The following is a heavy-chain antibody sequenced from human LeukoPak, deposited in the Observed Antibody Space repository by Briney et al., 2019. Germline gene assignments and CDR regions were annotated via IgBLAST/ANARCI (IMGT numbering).Heavy chain of an antibody. D-gene: IGHD2-21*02. CDR1: GFTFSSYV. J-gene: IGHJ4*02. CDR2: ISYDGSNK. V-gene: IGHV3-30-3*01. Sequence: GGSLRLSCAASGFTFSSYVMHWVRQAPGKGLEWVVVISYDGSNKYYADSVKGRFTISRDNSKNTLYLQMNSLRAEDTAVYYCARESDFQYYFDYWGQGTLVTVSS. CDR3: ARESDFQYYFDY.